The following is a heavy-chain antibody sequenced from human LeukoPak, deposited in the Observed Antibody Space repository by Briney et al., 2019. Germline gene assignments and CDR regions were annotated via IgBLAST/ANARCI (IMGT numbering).Heavy chain of an antibody. CDR3: ARVSAGTAARGFDI. D-gene: IGHD6-6*01. CDR1: GGSISSGGYY. CDR2: IYHSGST. J-gene: IGHJ3*02. V-gene: IGHV4-30-2*01. Sequence: PSETLSFTCTVSGGSISSGGYYWSWIRQPPGKGLEWIGYIYHSGSTYYNPSLKSRVTISVDRSKNQFSLKLSSVTAADTAVYYCARVSAGTAARGFDIWGQGTMVTVSS.